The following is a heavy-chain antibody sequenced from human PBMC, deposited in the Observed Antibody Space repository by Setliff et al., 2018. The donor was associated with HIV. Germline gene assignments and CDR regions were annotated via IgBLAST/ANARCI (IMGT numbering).Heavy chain of an antibody. CDR1: GYTFNRYD. CDR2: ISPNNGDT. D-gene: IGHD1-1*01. V-gene: IGHV1-2*02. J-gene: IGHJ4*02. CDR3: ARQLSNSLDY. Sequence: GASVKVSCKASGYTFNRYDINWVRQATGQGLEWMGWISPNNGDTNIPQTFRGRVTMTRDTSISTAYMELSGLRSDDTAMYYCARQLSNSLDYWGQGTLVTVSS.